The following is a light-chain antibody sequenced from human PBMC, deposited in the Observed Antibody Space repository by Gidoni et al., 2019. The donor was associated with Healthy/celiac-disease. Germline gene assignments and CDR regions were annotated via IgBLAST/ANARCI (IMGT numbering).Light chain of an antibody. CDR2: YKSDSDK. CDR3: AIWYSSTRV. Sequence: QPVLTQPTSLSASPGASARFTCTLRSGINVGTYRIYWYQQKPGSLPRYPLRYKSDSDKQQGSGVPSRFSGSKDASTNAGLLLISGLQSEDEADYYCAIWYSSTRVFGGGTKLTVL. CDR1: SGINVGTYR. V-gene: IGLV5-39*01. J-gene: IGLJ3*02.